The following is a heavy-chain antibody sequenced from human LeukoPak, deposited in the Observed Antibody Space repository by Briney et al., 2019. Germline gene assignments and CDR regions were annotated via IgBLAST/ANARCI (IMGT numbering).Heavy chain of an antibody. V-gene: IGHV3-33*08. CDR2: IWYDGTDQ. CDR3: ARDSGQYADAFDI. J-gene: IGHJ3*02. Sequence: GGSLRLSCAASGFTFSNYWLTWVRQAPGKGLEWVAVIWYDGTDQYYADSVKGRFTISRDNSKFTLYLQMNSLRVEDTAVYYCARDSGQYADAFDIWGQGTMVIVSS. D-gene: IGHD2-2*01. CDR1: GFTFSNYW.